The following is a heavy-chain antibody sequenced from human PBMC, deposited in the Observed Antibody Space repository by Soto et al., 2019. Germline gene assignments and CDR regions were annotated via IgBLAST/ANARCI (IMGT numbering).Heavy chain of an antibody. V-gene: IGHV3-23*01. CDR3: AKGRTFCSSTSCSPGFDY. CDR1: GFTFSSYA. CDR2: ISGSGGST. D-gene: IGHD2-2*01. Sequence: EVQLLESGGGLVQPGGSLRLSCAASGFTFSSYAMSWVRQAPGKGLEWVSAISGSGGSTYYADSVKGRFTISRDNSKNTLYLQMTSLRAEDTAVYYCAKGRTFCSSTSCSPGFDYWGQVTLVTVSS. J-gene: IGHJ4*02.